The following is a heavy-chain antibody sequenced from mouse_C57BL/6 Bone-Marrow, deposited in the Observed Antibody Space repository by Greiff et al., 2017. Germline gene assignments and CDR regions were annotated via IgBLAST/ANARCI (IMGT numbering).Heavy chain of an antibody. CDR1: GYTFTSYW. CDR2: IHPNSGST. V-gene: IGHV1-64*01. CDR3: ARDDYYGSSPMDY. Sequence: QVQLQQSGAELVKPGASVKLSCKASGYTFTSYWMHWVKQRPGQGLEWIGMIHPNSGSTNYNERFKSKATLTVDESSSTAYMQLSSLTSEDSAVYYCARDDYYGSSPMDYWGQGTSVTVSS. J-gene: IGHJ4*01. D-gene: IGHD1-1*01.